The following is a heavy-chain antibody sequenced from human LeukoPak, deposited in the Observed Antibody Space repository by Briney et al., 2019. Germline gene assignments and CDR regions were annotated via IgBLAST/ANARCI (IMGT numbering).Heavy chain of an antibody. V-gene: IGHV3-33*01. J-gene: IGHJ4*02. CDR2: IWSDGTNQ. CDR1: GFTFSHYG. CDR3: ARDAQRGFDY. Sequence: GGSLRLSRAASGFTFSHYGMHWVRQAPGKGLEWVSVIWSDGTNQFYADSVKGRFTISRDDSQKTVFLQMSSLRGEDTAIYYCARDAQRGFDYWGQGTLVTVSS.